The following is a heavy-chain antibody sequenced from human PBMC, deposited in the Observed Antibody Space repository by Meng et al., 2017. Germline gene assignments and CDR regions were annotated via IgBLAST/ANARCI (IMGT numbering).Heavy chain of an antibody. CDR2: INAGNGNT. Sequence: QVQLVAAGAEVKKPGASVKVSCKASGYTFTSYAMHWVRQAPGQRLEWMGWINAGNGNTKYSQKFQGRVTITRDTSASTAYMELSSLRSEDTAVYYCARDRSRLSTVTLLFDPWGQGTLVTVSS. D-gene: IGHD4-17*01. J-gene: IGHJ5*02. CDR3: ARDRSRLSTVTLLFDP. CDR1: GYTFTSYA. V-gene: IGHV1-3*01.